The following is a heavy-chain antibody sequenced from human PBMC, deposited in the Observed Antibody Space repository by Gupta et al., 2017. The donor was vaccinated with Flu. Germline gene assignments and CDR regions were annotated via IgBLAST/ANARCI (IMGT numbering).Heavy chain of an antibody. CDR2: IKQDGSEK. V-gene: IGHV3-7*01. CDR3: ARGGGGYYDFWSGYPIDY. Sequence: GKGLEWVANIKQDGSEKYYLDSVRGRFTISRVNAKNSLYLQMNSLRVEDTAVYYCARGGGGYYDFWSGYPIDYWGQGTLVTVSS. J-gene: IGHJ4*02. D-gene: IGHD3-3*01.